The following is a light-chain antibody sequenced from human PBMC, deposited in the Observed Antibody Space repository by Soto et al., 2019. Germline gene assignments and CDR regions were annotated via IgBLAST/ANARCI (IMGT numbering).Light chain of an antibody. V-gene: IGKV3-11*01. CDR3: QQRTNWPGVT. CDR2: DAS. J-gene: IGKJ3*01. Sequence: DIVLTQSPATLSLSPGERATLSCRASQSVSTHLAWYQQKPGQAPRLLIYDASDRATGIPARFSGSGSGTDFLLAISSLEPEDFAGYFCQQRTNWPGVTFGPGTKVDIK. CDR1: QSVSTH.